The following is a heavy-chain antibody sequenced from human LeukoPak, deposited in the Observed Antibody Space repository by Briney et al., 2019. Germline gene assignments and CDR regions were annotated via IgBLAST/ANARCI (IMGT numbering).Heavy chain of an antibody. CDR3: ARDRLAAMGGYFDY. CDR2: INPNGGGT. V-gene: IGHV1-2*02. CDR1: GYTFTGYY. D-gene: IGHD2-2*01. J-gene: IGHJ4*02. Sequence: ASVKVSCKASGYTFTGYYMHWVRQAPGQGLEWMGWINPNGGGTNYAQKFQGRVTMTRDTSISTAYMELSRLRSDDTAVYYCARDRLAAMGGYFDYWGQGTLVTVSS.